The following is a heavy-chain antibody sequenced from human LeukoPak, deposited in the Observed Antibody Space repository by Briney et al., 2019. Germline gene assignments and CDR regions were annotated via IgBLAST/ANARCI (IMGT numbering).Heavy chain of an antibody. CDR3: AKDRGYNSGRGPIDY. J-gene: IGHJ4*02. Sequence: PGRSLRLSCAASGLTFSSFGMHWVRQAPGKGLEWVAVISYDGTNKYYADSVKGRFTISRDNSKNTLYLQMNSLRAEDTAVYYCAKDRGYNSGRGPIDYWGQGTLVTVSS. V-gene: IGHV3-30*18. D-gene: IGHD6-19*01. CDR1: GLTFSSFG. CDR2: ISYDGTNK.